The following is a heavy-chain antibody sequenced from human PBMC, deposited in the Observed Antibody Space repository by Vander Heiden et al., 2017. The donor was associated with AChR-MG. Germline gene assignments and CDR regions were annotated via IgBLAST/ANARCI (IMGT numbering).Heavy chain of an antibody. CDR3: AKGEGGKPLTNWYFDL. Sequence: EVQLLESGGNLVQPGGSLRLSCATSGFTFSSYAMSWVRQAPGKGLEGVSTITPNSGGTQYADSVKGRFTISRDNSKNTWYLEMNSMRVEETAVYSCAKGEGGKPLTNWYFDLWGRGTLVTVSS. CDR2: ITPNSGGT. J-gene: IGHJ2*01. D-gene: IGHD7-27*01. V-gene: IGHV3-23*01. CDR1: GFTFSSYA.